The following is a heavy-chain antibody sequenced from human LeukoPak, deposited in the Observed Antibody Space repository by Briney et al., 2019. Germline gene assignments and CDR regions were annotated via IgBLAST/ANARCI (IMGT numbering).Heavy chain of an antibody. Sequence: SETLSLTRTVSGGSISSYYWSWIRQPAGKGLEWIGRIYTSGSTNYNPSLKSRVTMSVDTSKNQFSLKLSSVTAADTAVYYCARDLITIGARYYYYMDVWGKGTTVTVSS. J-gene: IGHJ6*03. CDR3: ARDLITIGARYYYYMDV. V-gene: IGHV4-4*07. CDR2: IYTSGST. CDR1: GGSISSYY. D-gene: IGHD3-10*01.